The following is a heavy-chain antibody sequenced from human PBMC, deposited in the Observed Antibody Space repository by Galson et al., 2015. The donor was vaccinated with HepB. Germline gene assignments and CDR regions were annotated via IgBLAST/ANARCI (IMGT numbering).Heavy chain of an antibody. CDR3: AKNRKKFDY. D-gene: IGHD1-14*01. CDR1: GFTFSSYA. V-gene: IGHV3-23*01. Sequence: SLRLSCAASGFTFSSYAMSWVRQAPGKGLEWVSAVSSGGGSTYYADSVKGRFTISRDNSKNTLYLQMSSLRAEDTAVYYCAKNRKKFDYWGQGTLVTVSS. CDR2: VSSGGGST. J-gene: IGHJ4*02.